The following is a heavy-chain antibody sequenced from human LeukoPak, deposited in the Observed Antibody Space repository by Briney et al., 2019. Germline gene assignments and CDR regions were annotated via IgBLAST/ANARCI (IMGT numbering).Heavy chain of an antibody. CDR1: GGSISSYY. J-gene: IGHJ3*02. CDR3: ARDSTGDYGVETDAFDI. D-gene: IGHD4/OR15-4a*01. Sequence: SETLSLTCTVSGGSISSYYWSWLRQPPGKGLEWIGYIYYSGSTNYNPSLTSRVTISVDTSKNQFSLKLISVTAADTAVYYCARDSTGDYGVETDAFDIWGQGTMVTVSS. CDR2: IYYSGST. V-gene: IGHV4-59*01.